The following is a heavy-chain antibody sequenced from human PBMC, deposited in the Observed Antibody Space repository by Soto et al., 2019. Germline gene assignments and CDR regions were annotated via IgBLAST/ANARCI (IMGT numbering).Heavy chain of an antibody. Sequence: EVQLVESGGGLVQPGGSLRLSCAASGFTFSSYWMSWVRQAPGKGLEWVANIKEDGSEKYLVDSVKGRFTISRDNAKNSLFLQMNSLRAEYTAVYYCARGIAARPTPCDYWGQGTLVTVSS. CDR1: GFTFSSYW. V-gene: IGHV3-7*01. CDR2: IKEDGSEK. CDR3: ARGIAARPTPCDY. J-gene: IGHJ4*02. D-gene: IGHD6-6*01.